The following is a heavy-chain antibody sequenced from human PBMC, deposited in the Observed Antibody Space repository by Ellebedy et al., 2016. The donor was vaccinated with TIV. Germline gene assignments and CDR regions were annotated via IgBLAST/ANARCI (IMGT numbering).Heavy chain of an antibody. Sequence: SETLSLTCAVYGGSFSGYYWTWIRQSPGKGLEWIGDIYHSGSTNYNPSLKSRVTTSVDTSKNQFFLKLRSVTAADTAVYYCARSSFGELLSWFDPWGQGTLVTVSS. V-gene: IGHV4-34*01. D-gene: IGHD3-10*01. J-gene: IGHJ5*02. CDR2: IYHSGST. CDR3: ARSSFGELLSWFDP. CDR1: GGSFSGYY.